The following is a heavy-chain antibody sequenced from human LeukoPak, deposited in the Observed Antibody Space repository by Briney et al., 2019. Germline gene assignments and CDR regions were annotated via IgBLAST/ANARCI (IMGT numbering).Heavy chain of an antibody. V-gene: IGHV4-31*03. Sequence: SQTLSPTCTVSGGSISSGGYYWSWIRQHPGKGLEWIGYIYYSGSTYYNPSLKSRVTISVDTSKNQFSLKLSSVTAADTAVYYCATLARGYYDSSGYFDYWGQGTLVTVSS. CDR1: GGSISSGGYY. J-gene: IGHJ4*02. CDR3: ATLARGYYDSSGYFDY. CDR2: IYYSGST. D-gene: IGHD3-22*01.